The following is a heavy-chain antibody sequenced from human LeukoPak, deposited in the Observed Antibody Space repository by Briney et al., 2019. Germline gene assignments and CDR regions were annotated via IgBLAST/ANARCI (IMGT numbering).Heavy chain of an antibody. Sequence: SVKVSCKASGGTFSSYAISWVRQAPGQGLEWMGGIIPILGTANYAQKFQGRVTITADESTSTAYMELSSLRSEDTAVYYCARGDGYYYDSSGYNDYWGQGTLVTVSS. CDR1: GGTFSSYA. V-gene: IGHV1-69*13. CDR2: IIPILGTA. J-gene: IGHJ4*02. CDR3: ARGDGYYYDSSGYNDY. D-gene: IGHD3-22*01.